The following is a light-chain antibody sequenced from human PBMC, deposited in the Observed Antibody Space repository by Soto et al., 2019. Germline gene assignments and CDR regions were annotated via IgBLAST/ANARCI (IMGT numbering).Light chain of an antibody. CDR1: SSDVGDYNY. CDR3: SSYTATDTHVI. Sequence: QSVLTQPASVSGSLGQSITISCTGTSSDVGDYNYVSWYQHHPGKAPKFLIYDVSNRPSGVSNRFSGSKSGYTASLTISGLQPEDEADYYCSSYTATDTHVIFGGGTKLTVL. J-gene: IGLJ2*01. CDR2: DVS. V-gene: IGLV2-14*03.